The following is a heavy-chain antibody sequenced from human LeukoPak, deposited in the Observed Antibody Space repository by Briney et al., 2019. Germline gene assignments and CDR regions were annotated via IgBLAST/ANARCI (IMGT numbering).Heavy chain of an antibody. CDR2: MSGSGGMT. CDR1: SFTFIMYS. J-gene: IGHJ4*02. V-gene: IGHV3-23*01. Sequence: LAGGSLRLSRALDSFTFIMYSIRSVRQAPGKWLEWVSAMSGSGGMTYYADSVKGRFSISRDNSKNTLHLQMNSLRAEDTAVYYCAKGAMPYYDGSGYNYFDYWGQGTPVTVSS. D-gene: IGHD3-22*01. CDR3: AKGAMPYYDGSGYNYFDY.